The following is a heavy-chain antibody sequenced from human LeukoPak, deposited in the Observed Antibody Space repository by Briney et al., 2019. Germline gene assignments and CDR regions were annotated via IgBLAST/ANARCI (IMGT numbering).Heavy chain of an antibody. J-gene: IGHJ4*02. CDR1: EFTFDDHV. Sequence: GGSLRLSCVVCEFTFDDHVIHWVRQPLGKGLEWVSGISWSGDNIGYADSVKGRFTISRDNAKNSLYLQMNSLRSEDTAFYYCAKATYSTSPGYYFDYWGQGTLVTVSS. CDR2: ISWSGDNI. CDR3: AKATYSTSPGYYFDY. D-gene: IGHD6-6*01. V-gene: IGHV3-9*01.